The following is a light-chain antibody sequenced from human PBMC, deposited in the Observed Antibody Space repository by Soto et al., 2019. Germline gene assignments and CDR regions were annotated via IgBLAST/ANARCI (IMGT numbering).Light chain of an antibody. V-gene: IGKV3-15*01. CDR3: QQYYNWPRT. Sequence: EIVMTQSPDTLSVVPGERATLSCRASQTVSSNLAWYQQKPGQAPRLLTYGASTRATGIPARFSGSGSGTEFTLTISSLQPEDFAVYYCQQYYNWPRTFGQGTKVDIK. CDR2: GAS. J-gene: IGKJ1*01. CDR1: QTVSSN.